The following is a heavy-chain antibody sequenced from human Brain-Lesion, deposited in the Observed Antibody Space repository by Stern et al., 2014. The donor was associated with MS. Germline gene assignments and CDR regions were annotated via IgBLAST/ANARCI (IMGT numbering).Heavy chain of an antibody. Sequence: VHLEESGAEVKKPGASVKVSCKVSGYTLTELSMHWVRQAPRKGLEWMGGFDPEDGETIYAQKFQGRVTMTEDTSTDTAYMELSSLRSEDTAVYYCATLSPGAGGNYYRHFDYWGQGTLVTVSS. CDR2: FDPEDGET. CDR3: ATLSPGAGGNYYRHFDY. J-gene: IGHJ4*02. V-gene: IGHV1-24*01. D-gene: IGHD1-26*01. CDR1: GYTLTELS.